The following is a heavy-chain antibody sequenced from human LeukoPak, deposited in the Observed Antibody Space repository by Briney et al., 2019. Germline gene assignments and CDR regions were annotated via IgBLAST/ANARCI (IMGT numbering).Heavy chain of an antibody. CDR3: SGWYGVHRFQH. J-gene: IGHJ1*01. Sequence: ASVKVSCKVSGYTLTELSMHWVRQAPGKGLEWMGGFDPEDGETIYAQKFQGRVTMTEDTSTDTAYVELSSLRSEDTAVYYCSGWYGVHRFQHWGQGTLVTVSS. D-gene: IGHD6-19*01. CDR1: GYTLTELS. V-gene: IGHV1-24*01. CDR2: FDPEDGET.